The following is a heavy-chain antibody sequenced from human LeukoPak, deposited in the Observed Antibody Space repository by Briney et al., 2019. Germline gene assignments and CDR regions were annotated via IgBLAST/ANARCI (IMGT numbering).Heavy chain of an antibody. CDR2: IYTSGST. V-gene: IGHV4-61*02. Sequence: SETLSLTCTVSGGSISSGSYYWSWIRQPAGKGLEWIGRIYTSGSTNYNPSLKSRVTISVDTSKNQFSLKLSSVTAADTAVYFCARDRTGYCTSTTCASGVASYWGQGTLVTVSS. CDR1: GGSISSGSYY. J-gene: IGHJ4*02. CDR3: ARDRTGYCTSTTCASGVASY. D-gene: IGHD2-2*01.